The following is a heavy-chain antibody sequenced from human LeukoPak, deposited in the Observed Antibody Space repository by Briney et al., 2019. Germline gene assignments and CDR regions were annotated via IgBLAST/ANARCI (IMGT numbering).Heavy chain of an antibody. CDR3: AKDMVYSYRIGSYYYYGMDV. Sequence: GASVKVSCKVSGYTLAELSMHWVRQAPGEGLEWMGRFDPEDGEKIYAQRFQGRVTMTEDTSTDTAYMELSSLRSEDTAVYYCAKDMVYSYRIGSYYYYGMDVWGQGTTVTVSS. CDR1: GYTLAELS. D-gene: IGHD5-18*01. CDR2: FDPEDGEK. J-gene: IGHJ6*02. V-gene: IGHV1-24*01.